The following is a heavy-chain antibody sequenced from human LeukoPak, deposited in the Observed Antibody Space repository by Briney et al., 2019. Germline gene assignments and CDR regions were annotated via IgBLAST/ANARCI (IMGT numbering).Heavy chain of an antibody. Sequence: SVKVSCKASEGTFSRYAISWVRQAPGQGLEWMGRIIPIFGTADYAQKLQGRVTITTDESTSTAYMELSSLRSEDTAVYYCARGGGSYYGYYYYYMDVWGKGTTVTVSS. J-gene: IGHJ6*03. CDR1: EGTFSRYA. D-gene: IGHD1-26*01. V-gene: IGHV1-69*05. CDR2: IIPIFGTA. CDR3: ARGGGSYYGYYYYYMDV.